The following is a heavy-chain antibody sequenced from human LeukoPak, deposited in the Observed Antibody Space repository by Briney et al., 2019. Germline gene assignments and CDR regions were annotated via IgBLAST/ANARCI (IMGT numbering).Heavy chain of an antibody. CDR2: IYHSGSP. V-gene: IGHV4-4*02. J-gene: IGHJ4*02. Sequence: PSETLSLTCAVSGGSISSNNWWGWVRQPPGKGLEWIGEIYHSGSPNYNPSLKRRGTISVDKSRNHFSLNLSSVPAADTAVYYCARVNINNWHSCDYWGQGTLVTVSS. D-gene: IGHD1-1*01. CDR1: GGSISSNNW. CDR3: ARVNINNWHSCDY.